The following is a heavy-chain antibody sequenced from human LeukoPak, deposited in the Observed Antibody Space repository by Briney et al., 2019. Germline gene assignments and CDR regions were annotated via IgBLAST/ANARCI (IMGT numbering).Heavy chain of an antibody. J-gene: IGHJ4*02. V-gene: IGHV4-30-2*01. CDR2: IYHSGSI. Sequence: SQTLSLTCTVSGGSISSGGYYWSWIRQPPGKGLEWIGYIYHSGSIYYNPSLKSRVTISVDRSKNQFSLKLSSVTAADTAVYYCARGEIVVVPAATYYFDYWGQGTLVTVSS. CDR1: GGSISSGGYY. D-gene: IGHD2-2*01. CDR3: ARGEIVVVPAATYYFDY.